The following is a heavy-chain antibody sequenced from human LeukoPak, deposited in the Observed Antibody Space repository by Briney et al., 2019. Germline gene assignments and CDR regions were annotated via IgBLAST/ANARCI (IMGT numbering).Heavy chain of an antibody. Sequence: GGSLRLSCAASGFTFDDYAMHWVRQAPGKGLEWVSGISWNSGSIGYADSVKGRFTISRDNAKNSLYLQMNSLRAEDTALYYCAKDPHSSGYYFPPDYWGQGTLVTVSS. D-gene: IGHD3-22*01. CDR1: GFTFDDYA. CDR2: ISWNSGSI. V-gene: IGHV3-9*01. J-gene: IGHJ4*02. CDR3: AKDPHSSGYYFPPDY.